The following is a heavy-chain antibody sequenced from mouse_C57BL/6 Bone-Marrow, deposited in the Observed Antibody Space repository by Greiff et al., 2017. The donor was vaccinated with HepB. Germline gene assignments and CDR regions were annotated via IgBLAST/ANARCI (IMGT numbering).Heavy chain of an antibody. CDR2: IWSGGST. CDR3: ARGWRLGY. CDR1: GFSLTSYG. Sequence: VQLQQSGPGLVQPSQSLSITCTVSGFSLTSYGVHWVRQSPGKGLEWLGVIWSGGSTDYNAAFISRLSISKDNSKSQVFFKMNSLQAADTAIYYCARGWRLGYWGQGTTLTVSS. D-gene: IGHD1-1*02. J-gene: IGHJ2*01. V-gene: IGHV2-2*01.